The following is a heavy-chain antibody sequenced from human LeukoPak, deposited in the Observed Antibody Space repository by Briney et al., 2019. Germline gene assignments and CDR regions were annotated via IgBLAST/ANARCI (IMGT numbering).Heavy chain of an antibody. D-gene: IGHD3-9*01. CDR2: IYRGDSDT. J-gene: IGHJ4*02. CDR1: GYSFTSYW. Sequence: GESLKISCKGSGYSFTSYWIGWVRQMPGKGLEWMGIIYRGDSDTRYSPSFQGQVTISADKSISTAYLQWSSLKASDTAIYYWAKPAYDILTGYYFDYWGQGTLVTVSS. CDR3: AKPAYDILTGYYFDY. V-gene: IGHV5-51*01.